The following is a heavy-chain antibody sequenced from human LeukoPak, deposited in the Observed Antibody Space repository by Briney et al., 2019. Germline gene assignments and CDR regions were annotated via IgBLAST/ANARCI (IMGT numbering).Heavy chain of an antibody. V-gene: IGHV3-66*02. CDR2: IYSGGST. Sequence: GGSLRLFCAASGFTVSSNYMSWVRQAPGKGLEWVSVIYSGGSTYYADSVKGRFTISRDNSKNTLYLQMNSLRAEDTAVYYCARVRILLWSYVDYWGQGTLVTVSS. CDR1: GFTVSSNY. D-gene: IGHD3-10*01. CDR3: ARVRILLWSYVDY. J-gene: IGHJ4*02.